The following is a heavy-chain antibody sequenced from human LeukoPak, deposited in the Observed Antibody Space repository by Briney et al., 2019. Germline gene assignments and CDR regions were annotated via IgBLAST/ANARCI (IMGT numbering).Heavy chain of an antibody. CDR2: IYYSGST. CDR3: AIRGSYGKDVFDI. J-gene: IGHJ3*02. V-gene: IGHV4-39*07. D-gene: IGHD1-26*01. Sequence: SETLSLTCTVSGGSITSSSYYWGWIRQPPGKGLEWIGSIYYSGSTYYNPSLKSRVTISVDTSKNQFSLKLSSVTAADTAVYYCAIRGSYGKDVFDIWAQGKMVTVSS. CDR1: GGSITSSSYY.